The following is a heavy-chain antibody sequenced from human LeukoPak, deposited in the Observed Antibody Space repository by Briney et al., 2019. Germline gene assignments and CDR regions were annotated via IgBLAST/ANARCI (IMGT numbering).Heavy chain of an antibody. CDR1: GGSFSGYY. J-gene: IGHJ4*02. CDR3: ARGPRRGYSYGPFDY. CDR2: INHSGST. Sequence: PSETLSLTCAVYGGSFSGYYWSWIRQPPGKGLEWIGEINHSGSTNYNPSLKSRVTISVDTSKNQSALKLSSVTAADTAVYYCARGPRRGYSYGPFDYWGQGTLVTVSS. V-gene: IGHV4-34*01. D-gene: IGHD5-18*01.